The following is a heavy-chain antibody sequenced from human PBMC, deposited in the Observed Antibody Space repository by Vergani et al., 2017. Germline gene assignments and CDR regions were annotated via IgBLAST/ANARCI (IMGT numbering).Heavy chain of an antibody. CDR1: GFRFSSYS. V-gene: IGHV3-21*02. D-gene: IGHD3-10*01. CDR3: ARDLYYLGSGSYPYFYYYGLDV. Sequence: VQLVESGGGVVQPGRSLRLSCAASGFRFSSYSMNWVRQAPGKGLEWVSSISSSSSSIHYSDSLKGRFTISRDNAKSSLYLQMNSLRAEYTGVYYCARDLYYLGSGSYPYFYYYGLDVWGQGTAVTVSS. J-gene: IGHJ6*02. CDR2: ISSSSSSI.